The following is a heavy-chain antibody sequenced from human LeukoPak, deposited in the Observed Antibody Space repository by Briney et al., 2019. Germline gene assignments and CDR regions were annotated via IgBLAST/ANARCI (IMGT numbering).Heavy chain of an antibody. Sequence: GGSLRLSCAASGLTFSSHGMHWVRQAPGKGLEWVAVIANDGRDKKYADSVKGRFTISRDNSKNTLYLQMNSLRAEDTAVYYCAKDGRVAAAAYYFDYWGQGTLATVSS. CDR1: GLTFSSHG. V-gene: IGHV3-30*18. D-gene: IGHD6-13*01. CDR2: IANDGRDK. CDR3: AKDGRVAAAAYYFDY. J-gene: IGHJ4*02.